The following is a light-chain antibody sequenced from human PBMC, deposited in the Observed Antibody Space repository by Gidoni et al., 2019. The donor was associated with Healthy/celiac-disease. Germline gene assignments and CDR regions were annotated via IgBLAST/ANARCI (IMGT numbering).Light chain of an antibody. CDR2: KAS. J-gene: IGKJ1*01. CDR3: QQWT. Sequence: DIQMTQSPSTLSASVGDRVTITCRASQSISSWLAWYHQKPGKAPKLLIYKASSLESGVPSRFSGSGSGTEFTLTISSLQPDDFATYYCQQWTFGQGTKVEIK. CDR1: QSISSW. V-gene: IGKV1-5*03.